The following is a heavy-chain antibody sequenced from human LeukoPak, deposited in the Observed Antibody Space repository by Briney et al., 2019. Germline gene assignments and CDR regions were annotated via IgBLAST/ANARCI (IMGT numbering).Heavy chain of an antibody. CDR2: ISPDGSST. CDR3: VRGTTFWRGVDY. V-gene: IGHV3-74*01. D-gene: IGHD3-3*01. Sequence: GGSLRLSCAASGFTFSSYWMHWVRQAPGKGLVWVSRISPDGSSTAYADSVKGRFTISRDNARNMLYLEMSSLRDEDSAVYFCVRGTTFWRGVDYWGQGTLVTVSS. CDR1: GFTFSSYW. J-gene: IGHJ4*02.